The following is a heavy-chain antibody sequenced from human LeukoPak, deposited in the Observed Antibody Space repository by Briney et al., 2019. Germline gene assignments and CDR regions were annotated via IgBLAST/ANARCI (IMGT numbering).Heavy chain of an antibody. CDR3: ARDSGTYYYDSSDLRYFDY. D-gene: IGHD3-22*01. CDR2: IYYSGST. J-gene: IGHJ4*02. CDR1: GGSISSSSYY. V-gene: IGHV4-39*07. Sequence: SETLSLTCTVSGGSISSSSYYWGWIRQPPGKGLAWIGSIYYSGSTYYNPSLKSRVTISVDTSKNQFSLKLSSVTAADTAVYYCARDSGTYYYDSSDLRYFDYWGQGTLVTVSS.